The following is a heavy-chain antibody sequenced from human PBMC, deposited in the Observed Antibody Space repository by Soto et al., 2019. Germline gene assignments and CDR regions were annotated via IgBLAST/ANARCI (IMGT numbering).Heavy chain of an antibody. Sequence: PGESLKISWRCSGYSFTSYWISWVRQMPGKGLEWMGRIDPSDSYTNYSPSFQGHVTISADKSISTAYLQWSSLKASDTAMYYCATAVGSSGWYGWFDPWGQGTLVTVSS. CDR1: GYSFTSYW. J-gene: IGHJ5*02. CDR2: IDPSDSYT. CDR3: ATAVGSSGWYGWFDP. D-gene: IGHD6-19*01. V-gene: IGHV5-10-1*01.